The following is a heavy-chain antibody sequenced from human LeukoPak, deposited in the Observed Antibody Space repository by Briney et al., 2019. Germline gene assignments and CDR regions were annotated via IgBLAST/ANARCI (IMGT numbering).Heavy chain of an antibody. D-gene: IGHD3-3*01. CDR3: AKAGITIFGVVTQYFDY. CDR2: ISYDGSNK. Sequence: GGSLRLSCAASGFTLSSYGMHWVRQAPGKGLEWVAVISYDGSNKYYADSVKGRFTISRDNSKNTLYLQMNSLRAEDTAVYYCAKAGITIFGVVTQYFDYWGQGTLVTVSS. V-gene: IGHV3-30*18. CDR1: GFTLSSYG. J-gene: IGHJ4*02.